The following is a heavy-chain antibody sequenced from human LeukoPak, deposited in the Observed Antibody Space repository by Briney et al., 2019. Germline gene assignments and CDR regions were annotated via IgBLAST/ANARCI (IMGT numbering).Heavy chain of an antibody. V-gene: IGHV4-34*01. Sequence: SETLSLTCAVYGGSFSGSNWSWIRQPPGKGLEWIGEIYNSGSTIYNPSLKSRVTISVDTSKNQFSLKLSSVTAADTAVYYCARSGIAVAGSLFDYWGQGTLVTVSS. D-gene: IGHD6-19*01. CDR1: GGSFSGSN. CDR2: IYNSGST. CDR3: ARSGIAVAGSLFDY. J-gene: IGHJ4*02.